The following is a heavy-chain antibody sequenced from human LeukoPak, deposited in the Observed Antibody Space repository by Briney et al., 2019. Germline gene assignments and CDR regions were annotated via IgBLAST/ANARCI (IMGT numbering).Heavy chain of an antibody. J-gene: IGHJ6*02. Sequence: SETLSLTCTVSGGSISSYYWSWIRQPPGKGLEWIGYIYYSGSTNYNPSLKSRVTISVDTSKNQFSLKLSSVTAADTAVYYCARGRGYSSSWYRYYYYGMDAWGQGTTVTVSS. CDR3: ARGRGYSSSWYRYYYYGMDA. V-gene: IGHV4-59*01. CDR1: GGSISSYY. CDR2: IYYSGST. D-gene: IGHD6-13*01.